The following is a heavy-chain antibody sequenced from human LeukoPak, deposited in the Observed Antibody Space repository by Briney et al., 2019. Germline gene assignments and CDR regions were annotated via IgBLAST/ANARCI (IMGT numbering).Heavy chain of an antibody. Sequence: PSETLSLTCAVYGGSFSGYYWSWIRQPPGKGLEWIGEINHSRSTDYNPSLKSRVTISVDTSKNQFSLKLSSVTAADTAVYYCAGSDGYWGQGTLVTVSS. CDR1: GGSFSGYY. V-gene: IGHV4-34*01. CDR3: AGSDGY. CDR2: INHSRST. J-gene: IGHJ4*02.